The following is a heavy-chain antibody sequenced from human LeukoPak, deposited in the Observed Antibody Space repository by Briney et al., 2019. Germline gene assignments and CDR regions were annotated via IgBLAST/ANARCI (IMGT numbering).Heavy chain of an antibody. Sequence: ASVKVSCKVSGYTLTELSMHWVRQAPGKGLEWMGGFDPEDGETIYAQKFQGRVTMTEDTSTDTAYMELSSLRSEDTAVYYCATAARQVFLEWLFPDFDYWGQGTLVTVSS. J-gene: IGHJ4*02. CDR3: ATAARQVFLEWLFPDFDY. V-gene: IGHV1-24*01. CDR2: FDPEDGET. D-gene: IGHD3-3*01. CDR1: GYTLTELS.